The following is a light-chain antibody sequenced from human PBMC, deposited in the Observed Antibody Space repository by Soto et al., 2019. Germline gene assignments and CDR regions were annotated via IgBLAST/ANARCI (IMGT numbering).Light chain of an antibody. Sequence: EIVMTQSPATLSVSPGEIATLSCRASQSVSRKLAWYQQTRGQAPRLLIYGESTRATGVPDRFSGSGSGTELNLTISKLQSEDFAVYHCQKYDKWPRTFGQGTKVDIK. CDR1: QSVSRK. V-gene: IGKV3-15*01. CDR3: QKYDKWPRT. CDR2: GES. J-gene: IGKJ1*01.